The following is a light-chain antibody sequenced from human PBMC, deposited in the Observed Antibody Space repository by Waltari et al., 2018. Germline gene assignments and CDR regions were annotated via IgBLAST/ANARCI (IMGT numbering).Light chain of an antibody. Sequence: QSALTQPPSASGSPGQSVTISRTGTSSDVGHHVSWYHQHPGKAPNIMISEVTKRPSGVPDRFSGSKSGNTASLTVSGLQAEDEADYYCSSYAGSNNLVFGGGTKLTVL. CDR1: SSDVGHH. V-gene: IGLV2-8*01. CDR2: EVT. J-gene: IGLJ2*01. CDR3: SSYAGSNNLV.